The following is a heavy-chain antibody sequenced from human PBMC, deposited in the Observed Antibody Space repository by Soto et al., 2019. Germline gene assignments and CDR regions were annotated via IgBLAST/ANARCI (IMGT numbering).Heavy chain of an antibody. D-gene: IGHD3-10*01. CDR2: ISAHNGNT. CDR1: GYGFTTYG. J-gene: IGHJ4*02. Sequence: QVHLVQSGAEVKKPGASVKVSCKGSGYGFTTYGITWVRQAPGQGLEWMACISAHNGNTNYAQKLQGRVTVTRDTSTSTAYMELSSLRSDDTAVYYCARGRYGAYWGQGALVTVSS. V-gene: IGHV1-18*01. CDR3: ARGRYGAY.